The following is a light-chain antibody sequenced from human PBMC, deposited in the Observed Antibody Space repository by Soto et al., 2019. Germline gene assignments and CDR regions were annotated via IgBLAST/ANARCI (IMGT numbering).Light chain of an antibody. J-gene: IGKJ4*01. CDR2: TAS. V-gene: IGKV1-39*01. CDR3: QQSHSSPLS. CDR1: QGIVRN. Sequence: IQMTKSPPSLSASVGDRVPFTCRASQGIVRNLNWYQQKPGKAPELLIYTASNLESGVPSRFSGSGSGTDFALTISSLQPEDSAVYYCQQSHSSPLSFGGGTKVEFK.